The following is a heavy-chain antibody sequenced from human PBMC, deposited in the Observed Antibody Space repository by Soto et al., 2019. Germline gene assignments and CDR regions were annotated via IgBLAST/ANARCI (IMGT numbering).Heavy chain of an antibody. J-gene: IGHJ4*02. D-gene: IGHD7-27*01. V-gene: IGHV1-2*04. CDR2: INPNSGGT. Sequence: ASVKVSCKASGYTFTGYYMHWVRQAPGQGLEWMGWINPNSGGTNYAQKFQGWVTMTRDTSISTAYMELSRLRSDDTAVYYCARDSSDLRKKLGRRAMAGTYFDYWGQGTLVTVSS. CDR1: GYTFTGYY. CDR3: ARDSSDLRKKLGRRAMAGTYFDY.